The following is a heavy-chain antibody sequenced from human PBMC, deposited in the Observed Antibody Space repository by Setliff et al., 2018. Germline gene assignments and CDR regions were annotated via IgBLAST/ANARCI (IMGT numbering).Heavy chain of an antibody. D-gene: IGHD1-1*01. J-gene: IGHJ6*03. CDR2: IYYTGIT. CDR3: ARESAGDESVRHLYYTDV. Sequence: KTSETLSLTCTVSGGSISSSSHYWGWIRQPPGKGLEWIGSIYYTGITSYNPSLKSRVTISMDTSKNQFSLGLTSVTAADTAVYYCARESAGDESVRHLYYTDVWGRGTTVTVSS. V-gene: IGHV4-39*07. CDR1: GGSISSSSHY.